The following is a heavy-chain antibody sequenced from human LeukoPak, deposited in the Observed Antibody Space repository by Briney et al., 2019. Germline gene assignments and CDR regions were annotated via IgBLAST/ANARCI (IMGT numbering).Heavy chain of an antibody. CDR1: DDSISDYY. J-gene: IGHJ4*02. CDR2: FRNSGTS. CDR3: TRGAGWLIDY. V-gene: IGHV4-59*01. Sequence: SETLSLTCTVSDDSISDYYRGWIRQPPGKGLEWIGYFRNSGTSAYNPSLKSRVTISADTSKNQFSLKLNSPTTADTAVYYCTRGAGWLIDYWGQGILVTVSS. D-gene: IGHD3-16*01.